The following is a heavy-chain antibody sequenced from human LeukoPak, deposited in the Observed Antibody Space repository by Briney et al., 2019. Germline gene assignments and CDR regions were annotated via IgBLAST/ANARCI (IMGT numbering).Heavy chain of an antibody. CDR3: ATDGSGFDS. Sequence: GPSLRLSCAASGFTFNDYYMRWIRQAPGKWLEWLSYINIGGTNTHYADSVKGRFTISRDNAKKSLYLEMNNLRAEDTAVYYCATDGSGFDSWGQGVLVTVAS. CDR2: INIGGTNT. D-gene: IGHD5-12*01. CDR1: GFTFNDYY. V-gene: IGHV3-11*01. J-gene: IGHJ5*02.